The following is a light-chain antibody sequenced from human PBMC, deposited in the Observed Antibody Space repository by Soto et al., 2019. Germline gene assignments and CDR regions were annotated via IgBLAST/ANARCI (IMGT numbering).Light chain of an antibody. CDR1: QSVSSN. V-gene: IGKV3-15*01. CDR2: GAS. Sequence: EIVMTQSPATLSVSPGERATLSCRASQSVSSNLAWYQQKPGQAPRLLIYGASTRATGIPTRFSGSGSGTEFSLTIRSLQCEHLGAYYCQQYNSLTPLTFGGGTKVQIK. J-gene: IGKJ4*01. CDR3: QQYNSLTPLT.